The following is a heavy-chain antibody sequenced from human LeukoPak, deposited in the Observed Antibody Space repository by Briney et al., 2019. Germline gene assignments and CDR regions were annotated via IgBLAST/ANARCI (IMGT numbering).Heavy chain of an antibody. D-gene: IGHD1-1*01. CDR1: GFTFSSYW. V-gene: IGHV3-7*01. CDR2: IKQDGSEK. J-gene: IGHJ4*02. Sequence: GGSLRLSCAASGFTFSSYWMNWVRQAPGKGLEWVANIKQDGSEKYYVDSVKGRFTISRDNAKNSLYLQMNSLRAEDTAVYYCARERQLERLTFGKEGSAFDYWGQGTLVTVSS. CDR3: ARERQLERLTFGKEGSAFDY.